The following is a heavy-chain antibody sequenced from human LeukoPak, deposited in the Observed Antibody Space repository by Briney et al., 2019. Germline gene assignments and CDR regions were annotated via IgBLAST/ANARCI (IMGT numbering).Heavy chain of an antibody. D-gene: IGHD5-12*01. Sequence: KSSETLSLTCTVSGGSISSHYWSWIRQPPGKGLEWIGYIYYSGSTNYNPSLKGRVTISVDTSKNQFSLKLSSVTAADTAVYYCAREKRGYSGYDYDFDYWGQGTLVTVSS. CDR1: GGSISSHY. V-gene: IGHV4-59*11. CDR2: IYYSGST. CDR3: AREKRGYSGYDYDFDY. J-gene: IGHJ4*02.